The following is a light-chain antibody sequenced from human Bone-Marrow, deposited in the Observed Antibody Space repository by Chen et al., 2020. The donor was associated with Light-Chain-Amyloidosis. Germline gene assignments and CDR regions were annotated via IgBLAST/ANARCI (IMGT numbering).Light chain of an antibody. CDR2: EVI. J-gene: IGLJ3*02. V-gene: IGLV2-8*01. CDR3: CSYAGDAWV. Sequence: QSAMTQPPSVPGPPEQSVTLSCTGTNSDVGRYDYVSVYQQHPGNAPKCLINEVIKWSSGVPDRFCGSKSGNTASLTVSGLQAEDEADYYCCSYAGDAWVFGGGTKLTVL. CDR1: NSDVGRYDY.